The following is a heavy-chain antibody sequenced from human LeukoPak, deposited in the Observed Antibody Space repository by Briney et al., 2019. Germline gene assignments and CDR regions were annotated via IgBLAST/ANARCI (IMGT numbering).Heavy chain of an antibody. CDR2: ISGSGGST. Sequence: GGSLRLSCAASGFTFSSYAMSWVRQAPGKGLEWVSTISGSGGSTYYADSVKGRFTISRDNSKNTLYLQMNSLRAEDTAVYYCAKAPQRYNSGWYGDYWGQGTLVTVSS. V-gene: IGHV3-23*01. CDR1: GFTFSSYA. CDR3: AKAPQRYNSGWYGDY. D-gene: IGHD6-19*01. J-gene: IGHJ4*02.